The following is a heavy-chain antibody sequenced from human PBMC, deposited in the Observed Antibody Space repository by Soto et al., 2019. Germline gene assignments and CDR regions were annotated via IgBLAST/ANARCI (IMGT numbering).Heavy chain of an antibody. V-gene: IGHV4-4*02. CDR2: IYHSGST. J-gene: IGHJ6*02. Sequence: QVQLQESGPGLVKPSGTLSLTCAVSGGSISSSNWWSWVRQHPGKGLEWIGEIYHSGSTNYNPSLKSRVTISVDKSKNQFSLKLSSVTAADTAVYYCALDSSSSHGGLYYYAMDVWGQGTTVTVSS. CDR3: ALDSSSSHGGLYYYAMDV. D-gene: IGHD6-6*01. CDR1: GGSISSSNW.